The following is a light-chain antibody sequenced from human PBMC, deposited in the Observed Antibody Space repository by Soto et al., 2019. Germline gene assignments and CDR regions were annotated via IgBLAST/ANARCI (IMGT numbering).Light chain of an antibody. J-gene: IGLJ1*01. CDR3: SSYTSRSTHV. CDR2: DVN. V-gene: IGLV2-14*03. Sequence: QSALTQPASVSGSPGQSITISCTGTSSDIGSFTFVSWYQQHPGKVPKLMIFDVNRRPSGVSDRFSGSKSGNTASLAISGLQAEDEGDYCCSSYTSRSTHVFGSGTKLTVL. CDR1: SSDIGSFTF.